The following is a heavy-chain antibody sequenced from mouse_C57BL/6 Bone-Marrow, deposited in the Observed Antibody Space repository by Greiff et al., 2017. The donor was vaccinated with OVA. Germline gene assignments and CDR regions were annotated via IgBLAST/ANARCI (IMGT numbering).Heavy chain of an antibody. CDR2: INPNNGGT. CDR1: GYTFTDYY. D-gene: IGHD1-1*01. J-gene: IGHJ3*01. V-gene: IGHV1-26*01. CDR3: ASGDYFYGSGWSAY. Sequence: VQLQQSGPELVKPGASVKISCKASGYTFTDYYMNWVKQSHGKSLEWIGDINPNNGGTSYNQKFKGKATLTVDKSSSTAYMELRSLTSEDSAVYYCASGDYFYGSGWSAYWGQGTLVTVSA.